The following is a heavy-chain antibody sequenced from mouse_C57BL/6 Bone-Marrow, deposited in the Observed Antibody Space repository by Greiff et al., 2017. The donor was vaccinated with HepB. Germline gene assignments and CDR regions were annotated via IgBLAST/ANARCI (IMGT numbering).Heavy chain of an antibody. V-gene: IGHV5-4*01. Sequence: EVNLVESGGGLVKPGGSLKLSCAASGFTFSSYAMSWVRQTPEKRLEWVATISDGGSYTYYPDNVKGRFTISRDNAKNNLYLQMSHLKSEDTAMYYCARDLTGTDYRGQGTTLTVSS. D-gene: IGHD4-1*01. CDR1: GFTFSSYA. CDR3: ARDLTGTDY. CDR2: ISDGGSYT. J-gene: IGHJ2*01.